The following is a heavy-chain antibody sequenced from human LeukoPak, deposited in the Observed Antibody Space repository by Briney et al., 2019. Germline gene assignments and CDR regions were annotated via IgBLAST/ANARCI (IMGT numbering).Heavy chain of an antibody. D-gene: IGHD3-10*01. Sequence: GGSLRLSCAASGFTFSSHWMTWVRQAPGKGLEWVANINHFGNEEYYVDSVKGRFTISRDNAKNSLYLQMNSLGAEDTAVYYCGRGKVWSRTYFDFWGQGTLVTVSS. CDR1: GFTFSSHW. CDR3: GRGKVWSRTYFDF. CDR2: INHFGNEE. V-gene: IGHV3-7*01. J-gene: IGHJ4*02.